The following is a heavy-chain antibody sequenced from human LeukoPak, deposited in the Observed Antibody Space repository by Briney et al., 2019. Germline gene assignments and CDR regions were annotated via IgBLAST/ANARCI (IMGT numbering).Heavy chain of an antibody. CDR1: GGSISSYY. CDR3: ARNYYGSGSYYHLAY. CDR2: THTSGST. V-gene: IGHV4-4*07. J-gene: IGHJ4*02. D-gene: IGHD3-10*01. Sequence: SETLSLTCTVSGGSISSYYWTWIRQPAGKGLEWIGRTHTSGSTNYNPSLKSRVTMSVDTSKNQFSLKLTSVTAADTAVYYCARNYYGSGSYYHLAYWGQGTLVTVSS.